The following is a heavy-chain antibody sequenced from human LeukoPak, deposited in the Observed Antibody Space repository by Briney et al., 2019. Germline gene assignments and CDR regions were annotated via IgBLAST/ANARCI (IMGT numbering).Heavy chain of an antibody. V-gene: IGHV3-21*01. D-gene: IGHD6-6*01. CDR2: ISSSSSYI. J-gene: IGHJ4*02. CDR1: GFTFSSYS. CDR3: ARDLLPIAARDLFDY. Sequence: TGGSLRLSCAASGFTFSSYSMNWVRQAPGKGLEWVSSISSSSSYIYYADSVKGRFTISRDNAKNSLCLQMNSLRAEDTAVYYCARDLLPIAARDLFDYWGQGTLVTVSS.